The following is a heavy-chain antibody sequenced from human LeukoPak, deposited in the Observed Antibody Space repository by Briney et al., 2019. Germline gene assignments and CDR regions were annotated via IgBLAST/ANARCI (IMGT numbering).Heavy chain of an antibody. J-gene: IGHJ6*03. CDR1: GASISSYW. CDR2: IYNSGST. D-gene: IGHD5/OR15-5a*01. V-gene: IGHV4-59*01. Sequence: SETLSLTCTVSGASISSYWWTWTRQPPGKGLEWLGYIYNSGSTRYNPSLKSRVTISVDTSKNQFSLNLTSVTAADTAVYYCAREKDSIVSTARMDVWGRGTTVTVSS. CDR3: AREKDSIVSTARMDV.